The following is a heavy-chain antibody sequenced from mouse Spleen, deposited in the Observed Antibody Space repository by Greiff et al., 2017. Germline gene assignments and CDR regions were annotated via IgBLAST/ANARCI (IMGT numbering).Heavy chain of an antibody. J-gene: IGHJ4*01. V-gene: IGHV2-2*01. CDR2: IWSGGST. CDR1: GFSLTSYG. CDR3: ARPGLGRAMDY. D-gene: IGHD2-10*02. Sequence: QVQLKESGPGLVQPSQSLSITCTVSGFSLTSYGVHWVRQSPGKGLEWLGVIWSGGSTDYNAAFISRLSISKDNSKSQVFFKMNSLQADDTAIYYCARPGLGRAMDYWGQGTSVTVSS.